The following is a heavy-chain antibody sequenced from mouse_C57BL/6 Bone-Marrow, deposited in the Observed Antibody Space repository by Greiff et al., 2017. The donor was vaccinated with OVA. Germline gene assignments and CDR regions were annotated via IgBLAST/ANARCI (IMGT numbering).Heavy chain of an antibody. Sequence: QVQLQQSGPELVKPGASVKISCKASGYAFSSSWMNWVKQRPGKGLEWIGRIYPGDGDTNYNGKFKGKATLTADKSSSTAYMQLSSLTSEDSAVYFCARERGITTVVRYFDVWGTGTTVTVSS. CDR3: ARERGITTVVRYFDV. V-gene: IGHV1-82*01. CDR1: GYAFSSSW. CDR2: IYPGDGDT. D-gene: IGHD1-1*01. J-gene: IGHJ1*03.